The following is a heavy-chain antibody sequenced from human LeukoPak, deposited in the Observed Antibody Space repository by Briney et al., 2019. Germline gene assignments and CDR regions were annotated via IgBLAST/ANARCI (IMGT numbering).Heavy chain of an antibody. CDR1: GFTFSSFE. V-gene: IGHV3-48*03. J-gene: IGHJ4*02. CDR2: NSSSGRTI. Sequence: GSLKLSFAAPGFTFSSFEMNWVRQASGKGLEGGLYNSSSGRTIYYADSVQGRFTISRDNAKNSLYLQMNSLRAEDTAVYYCARDVRNPAEDGYNIGPLNYWGQGTLVTVSS. CDR3: ARDVRNPAEDGYNIGPLNY. D-gene: IGHD5-24*01.